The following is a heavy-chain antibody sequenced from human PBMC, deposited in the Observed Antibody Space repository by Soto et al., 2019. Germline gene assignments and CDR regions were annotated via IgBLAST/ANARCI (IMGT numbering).Heavy chain of an antibody. CDR3: ARDFRSRRAFDL. Sequence: EVQLVESGGKLIQPGGSLRLSCAASGFNFDTYEMNWVRQAPGKGLEWVSHIRVSGSAVLYADSVKGRFTMSRDNAKSLLFLQMDGLRAQDSGVYYCARDFRSRRAFDLWGQGTMVTVSS. CDR1: GFNFDTYE. V-gene: IGHV3-48*03. D-gene: IGHD1-26*01. J-gene: IGHJ3*01. CDR2: IRVSGSAV.